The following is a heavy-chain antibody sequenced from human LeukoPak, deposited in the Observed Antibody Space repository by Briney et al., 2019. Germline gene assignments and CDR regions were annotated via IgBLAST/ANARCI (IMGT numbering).Heavy chain of an antibody. J-gene: IGHJ4*02. CDR2: IHHSGST. CDR1: GYSISSGYY. CDR3: ARDLDY. Sequence: SETLSLTYTVSGYSISSGYYWGWIRQPPGKGLEWIGSIHHSGSTYYNPPLMSRVTISVDTSKNQFSLKLSSVTAADTAVYYCARDLDYWGQGTLVTVSS. V-gene: IGHV4-38-2*02.